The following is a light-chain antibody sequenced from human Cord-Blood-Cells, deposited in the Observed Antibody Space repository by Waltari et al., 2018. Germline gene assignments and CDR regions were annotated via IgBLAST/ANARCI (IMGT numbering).Light chain of an antibody. Sequence: QSALTQPRSVSGSPGPSVTISCTGTSSDVGVSNYVSWYQQHPGKAPKLLIYDVSKRPSGVPDRFSGSKSGNTASLTISGLQAEDEADYYCCSYAGSYTYWVFGGGTKLTVL. CDR1: SSDVGVSNY. V-gene: IGLV2-11*01. J-gene: IGLJ3*02. CDR2: DVS. CDR3: CSYAGSYTYWV.